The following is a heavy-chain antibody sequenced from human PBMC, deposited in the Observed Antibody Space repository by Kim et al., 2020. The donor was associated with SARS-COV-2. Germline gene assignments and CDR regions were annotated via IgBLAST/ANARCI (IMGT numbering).Heavy chain of an antibody. CDR1: GDSVSSNSAA. CDR3: ARQIATTIGHYNNGLDV. J-gene: IGHJ6*02. V-gene: IGHV6-1*01. Sequence: SQTLSLTCAISGDSVSSNSAAWNWIRQSPSRGLEWLGRTYYRSKWYNDYAVSVKSRININPDTSKNQFSLQLNSVNPEDTAVYYCARQIATTIGHYNNGLDVCGQGTTVTVSS. D-gene: IGHD3-16*01. CDR2: TYYRSKWYN.